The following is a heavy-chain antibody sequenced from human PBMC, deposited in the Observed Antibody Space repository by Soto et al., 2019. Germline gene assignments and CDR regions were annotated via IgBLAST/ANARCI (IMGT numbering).Heavy chain of an antibody. CDR2: IYYSGST. CDR1: GGSISSYY. D-gene: IGHD3-22*01. J-gene: IGHJ3*02. Sequence: SETLSLTCTVSGGSISSYYWSWIRQPPGKGLEWIGYIYYSGSTNYNPSLKSRVTISVATSKNQFSLKLSSVTAADTAVYYCARDLRLPHYYDSSGYFAFDIWGQGTMVTVSS. V-gene: IGHV4-59*01. CDR3: ARDLRLPHYYDSSGYFAFDI.